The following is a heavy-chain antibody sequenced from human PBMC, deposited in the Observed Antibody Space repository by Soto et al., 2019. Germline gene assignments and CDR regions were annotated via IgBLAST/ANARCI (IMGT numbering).Heavy chain of an antibody. Sequence: SETLSLTCAVYGGSFSGYYWSWIRQPPGKGLEWIGEINHSGSTNYNPSLKSRVTISVDTSKNQFSLKLSSVTAADTAVYYCARDMGTTTIDYWGQGTLVTVSS. V-gene: IGHV4-34*01. J-gene: IGHJ4*02. CDR2: INHSGST. CDR1: GGSFSGYY. CDR3: ARDMGTTTIDY. D-gene: IGHD4-4*01.